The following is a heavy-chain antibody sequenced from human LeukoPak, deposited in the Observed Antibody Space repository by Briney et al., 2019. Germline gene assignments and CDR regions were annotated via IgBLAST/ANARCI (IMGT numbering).Heavy chain of an antibody. D-gene: IGHD3-9*01. J-gene: IGHJ5*02. V-gene: IGHV4-34*01. Sequence: PSETLSLTCAVYGGSFSGYYWSWIRQPPGKGLEWIGEINHSGSTNYNPSLKSRVTISVDTSKNQFSLKLSSVTAADTAVYYCARGPHYDILTGDSRGGFDPWGQGTLVTVSS. CDR3: ARGPHYDILTGDSRGGFDP. CDR1: GGSFSGYY. CDR2: INHSGST.